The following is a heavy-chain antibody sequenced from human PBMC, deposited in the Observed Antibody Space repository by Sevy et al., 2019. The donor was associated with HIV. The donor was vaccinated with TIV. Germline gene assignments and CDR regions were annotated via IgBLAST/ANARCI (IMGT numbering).Heavy chain of an antibody. V-gene: IGHV3-30*04. D-gene: IGHD6-19*01. CDR3: ARDFRSSGWMGGFDF. Sequence: GGSLILSCAASGFTFSTYAMHWVRQAPGKGLEWVAVISDDGGNKYYADSVKGRFTISRDNSKNTLYLQMNSLRAEDTAVYYCARDFRSSGWMGGFDFWGQGTLVTVSS. J-gene: IGHJ4*02. CDR1: GFTFSTYA. CDR2: ISDDGGNK.